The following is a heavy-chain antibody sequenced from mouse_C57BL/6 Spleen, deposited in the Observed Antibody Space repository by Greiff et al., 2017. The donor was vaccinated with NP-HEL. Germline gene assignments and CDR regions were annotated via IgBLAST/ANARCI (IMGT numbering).Heavy chain of an antibody. J-gene: IGHJ1*03. CDR2: INPSNGGT. CDR3: ARSLGPRYFDV. V-gene: IGHV1-53*01. CDR1: GYTFTSYW. Sequence: QVQLKESGTELVKPGASVKLSCKASGYTFTSYWMHWVKQRPGQGLEWIGNINPSNGGTNCNEKFKSKATLTVDKSSSTAYMQLSSLTSEDSAVYYCARSLGPRYFDVWGTGTTVTVSS. D-gene: IGHD4-1*01.